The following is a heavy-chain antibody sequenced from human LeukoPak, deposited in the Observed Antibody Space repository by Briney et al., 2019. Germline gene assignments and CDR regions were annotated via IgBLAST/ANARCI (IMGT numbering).Heavy chain of an antibody. J-gene: IGHJ4*02. CDR2: ISSNGGSA. V-gene: IGHV3-64*01. CDR1: GFTFSSYA. Sequence: GGSLRLSCAASGFTFSSYAMHWVRQAPGKGLEYVSAISSNGGSAYYANSVKGRFTISRDNSKNTLYLQMGSLRAEDMAVYYCARSSGSYYNSYDYWGQGTLVTVSS. D-gene: IGHD3-10*01. CDR3: ARSSGSYYNSYDY.